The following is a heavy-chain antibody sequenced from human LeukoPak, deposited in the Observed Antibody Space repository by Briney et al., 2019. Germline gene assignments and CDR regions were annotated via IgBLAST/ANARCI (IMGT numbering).Heavy chain of an antibody. V-gene: IGHV1-18*01. J-gene: IGHJ5*02. CDR2: ISAYNGNT. CDR1: GYTFTSYG. Sequence: ASVKVSCKASGYTFTSYGISWVRQAPGQGLEWMGWISAYNGNTNYAQKLQGRVTMTTDTSTSTAYMELRSLRSDDTAVYYCARSRIAAAGTLRVELFDPWGQGTLVTVSS. D-gene: IGHD6-13*01. CDR3: ARSRIAAAGTLRVELFDP.